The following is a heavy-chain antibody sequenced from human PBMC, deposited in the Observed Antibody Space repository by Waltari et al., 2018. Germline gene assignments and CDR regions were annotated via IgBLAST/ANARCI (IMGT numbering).Heavy chain of an antibody. J-gene: IGHJ4*02. CDR3: ARDKFVGLAPFDY. V-gene: IGHV3-30*02. CDR2: IRFDGSNK. CDR1: GFTFSSYG. Sequence: QVQLVASGGGVVQPGGSLRLSCAASGFTFSSYGIHWVRQAPGKGLEWVAFIRFDGSNKYYTDSVKGRFTISRDNSKNTLFLQMNSLRTEDTAVYYCARDKFVGLAPFDYWGQGTLVTVSS. D-gene: IGHD3-16*01.